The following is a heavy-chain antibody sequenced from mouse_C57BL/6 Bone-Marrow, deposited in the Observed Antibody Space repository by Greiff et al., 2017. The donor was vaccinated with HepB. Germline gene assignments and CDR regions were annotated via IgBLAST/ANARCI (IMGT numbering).Heavy chain of an antibody. D-gene: IGHD2-4*01. Sequence: EVKLMESGGGLVKPGGSLKLSCAASGFTFSSYAMSWVRQTPEKRLEWVATISDGGSYTYYPDNVKGRFTISRDNAKNNLYLQMSHLKSEDTAMYYCARDRDDYDRGYWYFDVWGTGTTVTVSS. J-gene: IGHJ1*03. CDR1: GFTFSSYA. CDR3: ARDRDDYDRGYWYFDV. V-gene: IGHV5-4*01. CDR2: ISDGGSYT.